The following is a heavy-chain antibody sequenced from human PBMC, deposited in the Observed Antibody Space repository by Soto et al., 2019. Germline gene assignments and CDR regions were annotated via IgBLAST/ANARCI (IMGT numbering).Heavy chain of an antibody. J-gene: IGHJ4*02. Sequence: GGSLRLSCAASGFTFSSYSMVWVRQAPGKGLEWVSYIFTTGTTIYYADSVKGRFTVSRDNAKNSLFLLLNSLRAEDTAVYYCARDKDWAFDYWGKGTLVTVSS. CDR1: GFTFSSYS. CDR3: ARDKDWAFDY. D-gene: IGHD3-9*01. CDR2: IFTTGTTI. V-gene: IGHV3-48*03.